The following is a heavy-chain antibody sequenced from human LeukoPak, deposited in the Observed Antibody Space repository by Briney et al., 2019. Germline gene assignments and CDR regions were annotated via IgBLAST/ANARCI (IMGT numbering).Heavy chain of an antibody. CDR3: ARGDYDSSGYFGY. CDR1: GFTLSGSA. J-gene: IGHJ4*02. Sequence: GGSLRLSCAASGFTLSGSAMHWVRQASGKGLEWVGLIRGKADTYATAYAASVKGRFTISRDDSKNTAYLQMNNLKTEDTAVYYCARGDYDSSGYFGYWGQGTLVTVSS. D-gene: IGHD3-22*01. CDR2: IRGKADTYAT. V-gene: IGHV3-73*01.